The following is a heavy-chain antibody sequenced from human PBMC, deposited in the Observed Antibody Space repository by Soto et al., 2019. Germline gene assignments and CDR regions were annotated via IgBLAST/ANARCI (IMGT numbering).Heavy chain of an antibody. J-gene: IGHJ4*02. D-gene: IGHD3-22*01. CDR3: AIGSYKYDSSGSLLYY. Sequence: PSETLSLTCAVYGGSFSGYYWSWIRQPPGKGLEWIGEINHSGSTNYNPSLKSRVTISVDTSKNQFSLKLSSVTAADTAVYYCAIGSYKYDSSGSLLYYWGQMTLGTVSS. V-gene: IGHV4-34*01. CDR1: GGSFSGYY. CDR2: INHSGST.